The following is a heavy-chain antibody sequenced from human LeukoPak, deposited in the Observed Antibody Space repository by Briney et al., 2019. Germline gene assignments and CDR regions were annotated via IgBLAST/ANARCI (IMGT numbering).Heavy chain of an antibody. V-gene: IGHV3-23*01. CDR3: ARGYCSGGSCYSVFWFDP. CDR2: IIGSGGFT. CDR1: GFTFSSYA. Sequence: GGSLRLSCAASGFTFSSYAMNWVRQAPGKGLEWVSTIIGSGGFTYYVDSVKGRFTISRDNSKNTLYLQMNSLRAEDTAVYYCARGYCSGGSCYSVFWFDPWGQGTLVTVSS. J-gene: IGHJ5*02. D-gene: IGHD2-15*01.